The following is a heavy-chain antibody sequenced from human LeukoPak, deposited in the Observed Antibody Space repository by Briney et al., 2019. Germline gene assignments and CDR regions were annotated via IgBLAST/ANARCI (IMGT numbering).Heavy chain of an antibody. Sequence: GASVKVSCKASGYTFTSYDINWVRQATGQGLEWMGWMNPNSGNTGYAQKFQGRVTMTTNTSISTAYMELTGLRSEDTAMYFCARKGLLGSGKPWFDPWGQGTLVTVSS. V-gene: IGHV1-8*01. CDR2: MNPNSGNT. CDR3: ARKGLLGSGKPWFDP. CDR1: GYTFTSYD. D-gene: IGHD2-15*01. J-gene: IGHJ5*02.